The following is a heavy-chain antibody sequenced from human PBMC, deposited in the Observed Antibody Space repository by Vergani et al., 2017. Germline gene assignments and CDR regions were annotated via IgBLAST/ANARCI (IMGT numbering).Heavy chain of an antibody. Sequence: QVQLVESGGGLVKPGGSLRLSCAASGFTFSDYYMSWIRQAPGKGLEWVSYISSSGSTIYYADSVKGRFTISRDNAKNTLYLQMNSLRAEDTAVYYCARVAASGSYYYYYYYYMDVWGKGTTVTVSS. CDR2: ISSSGSTI. V-gene: IGHV3-11*04. D-gene: IGHD1-26*01. CDR1: GFTFSDYY. CDR3: ARVAASGSYYYYYYYYMDV. J-gene: IGHJ6*03.